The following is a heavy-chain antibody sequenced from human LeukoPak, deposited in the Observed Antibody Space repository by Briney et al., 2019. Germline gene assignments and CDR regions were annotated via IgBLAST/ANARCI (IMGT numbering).Heavy chain of an antibody. CDR3: ARQSISGSSLSYFDD. J-gene: IGHJ4*02. Sequence: SETLSLTCTVSGGSISSYYWSWIRQPPGKGLEWIGNIYDSGSTNYNPSLKSPVTISVDTSKNQCSLKLSSVTAADTAVYYCARQSISGSSLSYFDDWGQGTLVNVSS. D-gene: IGHD3-22*01. CDR2: IYDSGST. V-gene: IGHV4-59*01. CDR1: GGSISSYY.